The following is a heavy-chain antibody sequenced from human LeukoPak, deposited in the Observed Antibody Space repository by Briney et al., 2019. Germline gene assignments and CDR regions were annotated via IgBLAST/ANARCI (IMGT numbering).Heavy chain of an antibody. CDR2: ITTGSNTT. CDR1: DFSFSTYR. CDR3: AREYAESRHTFNT. Sequence: GGSLRLSCAASDFSFSTYRMGWVRQAPGKGLEWVAYITTGSNTTNYADSVKGRFTISRDDAKNSLYLQMNSLRDEDTAVYYCAREYAESRHTFNTSGQGTMVTVSS. D-gene: IGHD2-8*01. J-gene: IGHJ3*02. V-gene: IGHV3-48*02.